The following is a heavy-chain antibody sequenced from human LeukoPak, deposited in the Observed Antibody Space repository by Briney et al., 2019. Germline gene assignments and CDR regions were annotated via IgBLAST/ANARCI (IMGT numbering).Heavy chain of an antibody. CDR3: ARGRIAKIVVVHSFHYGMDV. J-gene: IGHJ6*02. D-gene: IGHD3-22*01. V-gene: IGHV4-34*01. CDR2: MHDYTGNT. CDR1: TGLPTEYF. Sequence: SETLSLTSDLVTGLPTEYFSTWVSQSQGKGREWGGEMHDYTGNTKHNPSLNRRVSISLEKSKNQFSLELRSVTAADTAVYYCARGRIAKIVVVHSFHYGMDVWGQGTTVTVSS.